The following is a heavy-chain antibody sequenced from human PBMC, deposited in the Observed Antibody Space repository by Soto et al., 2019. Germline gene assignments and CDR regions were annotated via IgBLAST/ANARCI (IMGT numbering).Heavy chain of an antibody. V-gene: IGHV4-31*03. Sequence: QVQLQESGPGLVKPSQTLSLTCTVSGGSIGSGGYYWSWIRQHPGKGLEWIGYIYYSGSTYYNPSLKSRVTISVDTSKNQFSLKLSSVTAADTAVYYCARTDSEYAVFDYWGQGTLVTVSS. CDR1: GGSIGSGGYY. CDR3: ARTDSEYAVFDY. CDR2: IYYSGST. J-gene: IGHJ4*02. D-gene: IGHD2-2*01.